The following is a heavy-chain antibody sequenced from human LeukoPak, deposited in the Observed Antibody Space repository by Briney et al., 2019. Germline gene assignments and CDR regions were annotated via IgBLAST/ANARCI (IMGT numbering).Heavy chain of an antibody. D-gene: IGHD7-27*01. CDR1: GFTFSSYX. J-gene: IGHJ4*02. V-gene: IGHV3-23*01. CDR2: ISGSGGST. Sequence: GGSLRLSCAASGFTFSSYXMXXVRQAPRKGXEWVSAISGSGGSTXXADSVKGRFTISRDNAKNTLYLQMNSLRIEDTAVYFCTRALGGQYGYWGQGTLVIVSS. CDR3: TRALGGQYGY.